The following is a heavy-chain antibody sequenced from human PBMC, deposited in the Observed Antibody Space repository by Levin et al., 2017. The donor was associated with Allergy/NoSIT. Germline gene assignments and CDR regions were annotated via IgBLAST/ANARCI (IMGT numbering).Heavy chain of an antibody. J-gene: IGHJ4*02. CDR2: IYNSGST. Sequence: PSETLSLTCTVSGGSISSSISYWGWIRQAPGKGLEWIGSIYNSGSTYYNPSLKSRVTTSVDTSKNQFSLKLSSLTAADTAVYYCARQCYDILTGYYNFDYWGQGTLVTVSS. CDR1: GGSISSSISY. CDR3: ARQCYDILTGYYNFDY. D-gene: IGHD3-9*01. V-gene: IGHV4-39*01.